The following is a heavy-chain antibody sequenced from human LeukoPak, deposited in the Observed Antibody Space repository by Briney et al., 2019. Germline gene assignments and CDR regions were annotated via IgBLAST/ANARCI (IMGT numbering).Heavy chain of an antibody. V-gene: IGHV3-43*02. CDR3: ARESGKFDY. CDR2: ISGDGVST. CDR1: GLPIADFA. J-gene: IGHJ4*02. Sequence: PGGSLRLSCVASGLPIADFAMHWVRQAPGEGLEWVSLISGDGVSTFYADSVKGRFSISRDNSKYSLSLEMNSLRTEDTAMYYCARESGKFDYWGQGTLVAVSS.